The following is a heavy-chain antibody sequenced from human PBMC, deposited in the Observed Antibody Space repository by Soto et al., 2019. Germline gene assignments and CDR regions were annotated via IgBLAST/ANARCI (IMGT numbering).Heavy chain of an antibody. CDR3: ARGPNYYDSSGYYPRFDY. J-gene: IGHJ4*02. Sequence: SETLSLTCTVSGGSIISYYWSWIRQPPGKGLEWIGYIYYSGSTNYNPSLKSRVTISADTSKNQFSLKLSSVTAADTAVYYCARGPNYYDSSGYYPRFDYWGQGTLVTVSS. V-gene: IGHV4-59*01. CDR2: IYYSGST. CDR1: GGSIISYY. D-gene: IGHD3-22*01.